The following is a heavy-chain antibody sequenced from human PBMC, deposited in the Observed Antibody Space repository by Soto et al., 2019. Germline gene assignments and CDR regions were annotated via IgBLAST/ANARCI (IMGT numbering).Heavy chain of an antibody. V-gene: IGHV2-5*02. J-gene: IGHJ4*02. Sequence: QITLKESGPTLVKPTQTLTLTCTFSGFSLSTSRVGVGWIRQPPGKALEWLALIYWDDDKRYSPSLKTRLTIATDYSIXQVVLTMTNMDPVDTATYYCAHYRIFGDYMYYFDSWGQGTLVTVSS. CDR1: GFSLSTSRVG. CDR3: AHYRIFGDYMYYFDS. CDR2: IYWDDDK. D-gene: IGHD4-17*01.